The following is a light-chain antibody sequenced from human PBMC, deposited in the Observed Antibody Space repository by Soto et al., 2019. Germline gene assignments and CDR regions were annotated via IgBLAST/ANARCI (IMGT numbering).Light chain of an antibody. V-gene: IGKV3-20*01. CDR1: QSISRY. CDR3: QQYGSSPPT. J-gene: IGKJ1*01. Sequence: IVLTQSPGTLSLPPGERTTLSCRASQSISRYLAWYQQKPGQGPRLLIYGASSRATGTPDRFSGSGSGTDFTLTINRLEPEDFALYYCQQYGSSPPTFGQGTKV. CDR2: GAS.